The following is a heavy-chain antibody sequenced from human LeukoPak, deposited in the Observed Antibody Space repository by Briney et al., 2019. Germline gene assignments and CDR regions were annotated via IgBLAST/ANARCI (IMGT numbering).Heavy chain of an antibody. CDR2: MNSDGSST. V-gene: IGHV3-74*01. Sequence: GGSLRLSCAASGFTFSSYWVHWVRQAPGKGLVWVSRMNSDGSSTSYADSVKGRFTISRDNAKNTLYLQMNSLRAEDTAVCYCARESSTSTTYLDAFDIWGQGTMVTVS. J-gene: IGHJ3*02. CDR1: GFTFSSYW. CDR3: ARESSTSTTYLDAFDI. D-gene: IGHD2-2*01.